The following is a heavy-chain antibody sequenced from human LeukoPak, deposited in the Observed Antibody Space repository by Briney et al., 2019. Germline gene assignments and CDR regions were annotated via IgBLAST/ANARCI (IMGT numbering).Heavy chain of an antibody. Sequence: GVSLRLSCAASGFTFTSYAMNWVRQAPGTGLEWVASISGAGTFIYYADSVKGRFTISRDNTKNSLYLQMNGLRAEDTAVYYCTRSSMAALVVDSWGQGTLVTVSS. CDR2: ISGAGTFI. V-gene: IGHV3-21*01. CDR1: GFTFTSYA. D-gene: IGHD6-6*01. CDR3: TRSSMAALVVDS. J-gene: IGHJ4*02.